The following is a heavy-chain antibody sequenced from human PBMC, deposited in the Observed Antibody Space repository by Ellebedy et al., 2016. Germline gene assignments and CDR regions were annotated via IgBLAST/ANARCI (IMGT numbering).Heavy chain of an antibody. D-gene: IGHD5-12*01. CDR2: IYYSGST. CDR3: ARVLNSGPEVVYGMDV. V-gene: IGHV4-30-4*08. CDR1: GGSISSGGYY. J-gene: IGHJ6*02. Sequence: SETLSLXXTVSGGSISSGGYYWSWIRQHPGKGLEWIGYIYYSGSTYYNPSLKSRVTISVDTSKNQFSLKLSSVTAADTAVYYCARVLNSGPEVVYGMDVWGQGTTVTVSS.